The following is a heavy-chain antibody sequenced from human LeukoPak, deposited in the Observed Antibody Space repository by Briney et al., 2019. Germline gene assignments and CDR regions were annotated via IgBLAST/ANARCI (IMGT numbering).Heavy chain of an antibody. J-gene: IGHJ5*02. Sequence: QTGGSLRLSCAASGFTFSSYAMHWVRQAPGKGLDWVAVISYDGTNKYYADSVKGRFTISRDNSKNTLYLQMNSLRTEDTAVYYCASQVRRWFDLWGQGTLVAVSS. CDR2: ISYDGTNK. CDR1: GFTFSSYA. CDR3: ASQVRRWFDL. V-gene: IGHV3-30*04.